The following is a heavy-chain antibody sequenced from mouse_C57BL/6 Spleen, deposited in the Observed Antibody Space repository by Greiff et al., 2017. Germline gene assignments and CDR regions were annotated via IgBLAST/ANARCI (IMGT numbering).Heavy chain of an antibody. CDR2: IDPSDSYT. D-gene: IGHD2-3*01. Sequence: VKLMESGAELVRPGTSVKLSCKASGYTFTSYWMHWVKQRPGPGLEWIGVIDPSDSYTNYNQKFKGKATLTVDTSSSTAYMQLSRLTSEDSAVYYCARSDGYPLYAMDYWGQGTSVTVSS. CDR3: ARSDGYPLYAMDY. CDR1: GYTFTSYW. J-gene: IGHJ4*01. V-gene: IGHV1-59*01.